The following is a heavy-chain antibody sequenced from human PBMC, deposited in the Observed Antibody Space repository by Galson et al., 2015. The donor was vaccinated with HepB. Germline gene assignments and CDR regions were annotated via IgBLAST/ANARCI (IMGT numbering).Heavy chain of an antibody. CDR2: IYWNDDK. Sequence: PALVKPXXTXXLTRXFSGFSLTTSGVAVGWXXXXPGKALEWLALIYWNDDKRYSPSLKTRLTITKXPSKTQVVLTMTNMDPVDTGTYYCAHSRKLGMNFDYWDQGXLVTVSS. CDR1: GFSLTTSGVA. D-gene: IGHD7-27*01. J-gene: IGHJ4*02. CDR3: AHSRKLGMNFDY. V-gene: IGHV2-5*01.